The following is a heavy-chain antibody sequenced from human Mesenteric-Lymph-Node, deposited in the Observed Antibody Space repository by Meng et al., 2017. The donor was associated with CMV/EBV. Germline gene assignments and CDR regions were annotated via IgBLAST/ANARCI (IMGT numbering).Heavy chain of an antibody. Sequence: GESLKISCTASGFTFGDYALTWVRQAPGKGLEWVAFIRYDGSNKYYADSVKGRFTISRDNSKNTLYLQMNSLRAEDTAVYYCARDSGGISEQLAQISYYYYGMDVWGQGTTVTVSS. D-gene: IGHD6-6*01. V-gene: IGHV3-30*02. CDR1: GFTFGDYA. CDR2: IRYDGSNK. CDR3: ARDSGGISEQLAQISYYYYGMDV. J-gene: IGHJ6*02.